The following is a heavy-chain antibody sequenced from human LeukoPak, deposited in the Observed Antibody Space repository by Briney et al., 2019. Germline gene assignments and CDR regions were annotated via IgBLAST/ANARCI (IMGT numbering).Heavy chain of an antibody. D-gene: IGHD1-26*01. CDR1: GYTLTELS. V-gene: IGHV1-24*01. CDR3: ASSGSGSYENWFDP. J-gene: IGHJ5*02. CDR2: FDPEDGET. Sequence: ASVKVSCKVSGYTLTELSMHWVRQAPGKGLEWMGGFDPEDGETIYAQKFQGRVTMTRDTSTSTVYMELCSLRSEDTAVYYCASSGSGSYENWFDPWGQGTLVTVSS.